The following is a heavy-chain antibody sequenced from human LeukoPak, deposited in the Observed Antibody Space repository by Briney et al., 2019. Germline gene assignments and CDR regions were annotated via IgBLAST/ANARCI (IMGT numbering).Heavy chain of an antibody. J-gene: IGHJ5*02. Sequence: ASVKVSCKASGYTFTGYYMHWVRQAPRQGLEWMGWINPNSGGTNYAQKFQGRVTMTRDTSISTAYMELSRLRSDDTAVYYCARGAVYYDSSGHNPWGQGTLVTVSS. CDR2: INPNSGGT. D-gene: IGHD3-22*01. CDR1: GYTFTGYY. V-gene: IGHV1-2*02. CDR3: ARGAVYYDSSGHNP.